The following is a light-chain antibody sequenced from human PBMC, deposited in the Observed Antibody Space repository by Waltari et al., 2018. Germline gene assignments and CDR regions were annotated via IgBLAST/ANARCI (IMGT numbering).Light chain of an antibody. CDR2: KVS. V-gene: IGKV1-5*03. Sequence: DIQLTQSPSPLSASVGDRVTITCRASQSIGYWLAWYQQKPGKAPNVLIYKVSNLESGVPSRFSGSGSGTEFTLTISSLQPDDFATYYCQHYNGYPWTLGQGTKVEIK. CDR3: QHYNGYPWT. J-gene: IGKJ1*01. CDR1: QSIGYW.